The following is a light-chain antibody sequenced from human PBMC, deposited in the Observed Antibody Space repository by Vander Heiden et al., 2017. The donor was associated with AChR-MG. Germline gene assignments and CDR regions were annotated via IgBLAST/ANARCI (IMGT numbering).Light chain of an antibody. CDR3: QQRGNWPQYT. CDR1: QSVSNY. CDR2: ETS. Sequence: EIVLTQSPATLSLSPGEKATLSCRASQSVSNYLAWYQQKPGQAPRLLIYETSNRATGTPARFSGSGSGTDFTLTISSLEPEDFAIYYCQQRGNWPQYTFGQGTKLEIK. J-gene: IGKJ2*01. V-gene: IGKV3-11*01.